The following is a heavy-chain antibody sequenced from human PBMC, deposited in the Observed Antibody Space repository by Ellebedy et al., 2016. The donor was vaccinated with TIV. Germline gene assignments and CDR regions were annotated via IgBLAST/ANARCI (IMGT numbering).Heavy chain of an antibody. CDR3: ARDSGANFLGLSFGL. CDR1: GGTFNNYA. J-gene: IGHJ2*01. CDR2: IIPIFGRP. D-gene: IGHD4/OR15-4a*01. Sequence: AASVTVSCKASGGTFNNYAISWVRQVPGQGLEWVGGIIPIFGRPNSAQKFQGRVTITADESTSTAYMELSSLRSDDTAVYSCARDSGANFLGLSFGLWGLGTLVTVSS. V-gene: IGHV1-69*13.